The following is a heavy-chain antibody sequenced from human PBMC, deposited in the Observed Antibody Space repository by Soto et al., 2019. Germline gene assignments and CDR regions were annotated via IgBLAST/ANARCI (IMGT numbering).Heavy chain of an antibody. J-gene: IGHJ4*02. V-gene: IGHV1-69*12. Sequence: QVQLVQSGAEVKKPGSSVKVSCKASGGTFSSYAISWVRQAPGQGLEWMGGIIPIFGTANYAQKFQGRVRITADESTSTAYMELSSLRSEDTAVYYCARDRYCISTGCYVAWYFDYWGQGTLVTVSS. CDR3: ARDRYCISTGCYVAWYFDY. CDR1: GGTFSSYA. D-gene: IGHD2-2*01. CDR2: IIPIFGTA.